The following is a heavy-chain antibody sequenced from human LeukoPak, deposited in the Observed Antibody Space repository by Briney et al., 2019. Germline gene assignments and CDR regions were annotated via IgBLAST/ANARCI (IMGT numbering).Heavy chain of an antibody. CDR3: AKVGVPFDS. Sequence: QPGGPLRLSCAASGFTFSSYAMSWVRQAPGKGLEWVSAISASGGSTYYADSVKGRFTISRDNPKNTLYLQMNSLRAEDTAVYYCAKVGVPFDSWGQGTLVTVSS. CDR2: ISASGGST. J-gene: IGHJ4*02. CDR1: GFTFSSYA. D-gene: IGHD2-8*01. V-gene: IGHV3-23*01.